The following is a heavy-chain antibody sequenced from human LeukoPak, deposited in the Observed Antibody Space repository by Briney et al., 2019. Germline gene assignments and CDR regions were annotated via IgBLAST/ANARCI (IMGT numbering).Heavy chain of an antibody. J-gene: IGHJ4*02. V-gene: IGHV3-48*03. D-gene: IGHD3-22*01. CDR2: ISSSGSTI. CDR3: AKKQGPYYYDSSGEFDY. CDR1: GFTFSSYE. Sequence: GGSLRLSCAASGFTFSSYEMNWVRQAPGKGLEWVSYISSSGSTIYYADSVKGRFTISRDNAKNSLYLQMNSLRAEDTAVYYCAKKQGPYYYDSSGEFDYWGQGTLVTVSS.